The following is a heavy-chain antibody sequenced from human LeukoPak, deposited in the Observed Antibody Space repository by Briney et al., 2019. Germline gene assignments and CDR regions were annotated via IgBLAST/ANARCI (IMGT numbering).Heavy chain of an antibody. D-gene: IGHD1-26*01. V-gene: IGHV3-23*01. Sequence: GGSLRLSCAASGFTLSSYAMSWVRQAPGKGLEWVSAISGSGGSTYYADSVKGRFTISRDNSKNTLYLQMNSLRAEDTAVYYCAKDDQRATEEIFDYWGQGTLVTVSS. J-gene: IGHJ4*02. CDR2: ISGSGGST. CDR1: GFTLSSYA. CDR3: AKDDQRATEEIFDY.